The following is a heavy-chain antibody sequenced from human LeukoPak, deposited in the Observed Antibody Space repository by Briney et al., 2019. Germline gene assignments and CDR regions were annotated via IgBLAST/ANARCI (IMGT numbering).Heavy chain of an antibody. J-gene: IGHJ4*02. Sequence: GGSLRLSCAVSGFTFSSYWMGWVRQAPGKGLAWVANINQDESSKYYEDSVKGRFTISRDNADNSLYLQMNSLGAEDTAVYFCVRKALGYRLGYGDYWGQGTLVTASS. D-gene: IGHD5-12*01. CDR3: VRKALGYRLGYGDY. CDR2: INQDESSK. V-gene: IGHV3-7*01. CDR1: GFTFSSYW.